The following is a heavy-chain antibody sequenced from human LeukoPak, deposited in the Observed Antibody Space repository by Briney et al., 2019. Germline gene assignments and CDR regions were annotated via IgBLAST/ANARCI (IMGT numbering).Heavy chain of an antibody. Sequence: SVKVSCKASGYTFTSYAISWVRQAPGQGLEWMGRIIPILGIANYAQKFQGRVTITADKSTSTAYMELSSLRSEDTAVYYCAIHEPEPGIAVAGANYFDYWGQGTLVTVSS. CDR2: IIPILGIA. D-gene: IGHD6-19*01. J-gene: IGHJ4*02. V-gene: IGHV1-69*04. CDR3: AIHEPEPGIAVAGANYFDY. CDR1: GYTFTSYA.